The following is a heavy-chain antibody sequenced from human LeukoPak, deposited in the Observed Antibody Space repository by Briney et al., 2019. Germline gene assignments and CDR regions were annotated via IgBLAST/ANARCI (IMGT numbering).Heavy chain of an antibody. D-gene: IGHD2-15*01. V-gene: IGHV3-30-3*01. CDR1: GFTFSSYA. CDR3: ARDWANIVVVVAATPATWFDP. CDR2: ISYDGSNK. Sequence: GGSLRLSCAASGFTFSSYAMSWVRQAPGKGLEWVAVISYDGSNKYYADSVKGRFTISRDNSKNTLHLQMNSLRAGDTAVYYCARDWANIVVVVAATPATWFDPWGQGTLVTVSS. J-gene: IGHJ5*02.